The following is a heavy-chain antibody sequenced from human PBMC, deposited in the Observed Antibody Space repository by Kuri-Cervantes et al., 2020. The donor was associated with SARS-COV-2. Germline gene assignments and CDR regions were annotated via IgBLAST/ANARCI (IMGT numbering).Heavy chain of an antibody. CDR2: FRSGGAST. Sequence: GGSLRLSCAASGFAFSSHAMSWVRQPPEKGLEWVSAFRSGGASTSYADSVMGRFSISRDDSKNTLYLQMNGLRVEDTAVYFCARDRGAFGGWFDPWGQGTLVTVSS. CDR3: ARDRGAFGGWFDP. J-gene: IGHJ5*02. D-gene: IGHD3-16*01. V-gene: IGHV3-23*01. CDR1: GFAFSSHA.